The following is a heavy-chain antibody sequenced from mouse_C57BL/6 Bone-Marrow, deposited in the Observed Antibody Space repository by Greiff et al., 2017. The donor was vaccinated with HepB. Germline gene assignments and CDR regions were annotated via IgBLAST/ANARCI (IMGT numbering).Heavy chain of an antibody. J-gene: IGHJ1*03. Sequence: QVQLQQPGAELVMPGASVKLSCKASGYTFTSYWMHWVKQRPGQGLEWIGEIDPSDSYTNYNQKFKGKSTLTVDKSSSTAYMQLSSLTSEDSAVYYCARKRGGDGRWYFDVWGTGTTVTVSS. CDR2: IDPSDSYT. CDR1: GYTFTSYW. CDR3: ARKRGGDGRWYFDV. V-gene: IGHV1-69*01. D-gene: IGHD2-3*01.